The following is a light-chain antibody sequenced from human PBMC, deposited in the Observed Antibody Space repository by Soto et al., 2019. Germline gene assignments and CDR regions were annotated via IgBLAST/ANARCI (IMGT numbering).Light chain of an antibody. V-gene: IGLV7-46*01. J-gene: IGLJ1*01. Sequence: QSVLTQDPSRTVSPGGTVTLTCGSSTGTVTSGHYPYWFQQKPGQAPRTLIYDTVKKHSWTPARFSGSLLGGKAALTLSGAQTEDEADYYCLLSYNGPYVFGTGTKVTVL. CDR3: LLSYNGPYV. CDR2: DTV. CDR1: TGTVTSGHY.